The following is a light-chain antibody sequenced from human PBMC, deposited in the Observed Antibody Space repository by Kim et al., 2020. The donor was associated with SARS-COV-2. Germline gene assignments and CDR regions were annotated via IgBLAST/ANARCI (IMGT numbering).Light chain of an antibody. Sequence: EIILTQSPGTLSVSPGERAILSCGASQHISDSVAWYQQKPGQSPRLLLYGASTRATDVPPRFSGSVSGTEFTLTITSLQPDDFAVYYCQQYNNGLSFGPGTKVDIK. V-gene: IGKV3-15*01. CDR3: QQYNNGLS. J-gene: IGKJ3*01. CDR1: QHISDS. CDR2: GAS.